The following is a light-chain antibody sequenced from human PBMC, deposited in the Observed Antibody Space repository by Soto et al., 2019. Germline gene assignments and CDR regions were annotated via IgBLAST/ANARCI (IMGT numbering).Light chain of an antibody. J-gene: IGKJ4*01. V-gene: IGKV3-15*01. Sequence: EIVLTQSPATLSVSPGERATLSCRASQSVSRNLAWYQQRPGQAPRLLIYDASTRATDIPGRFSGRGSGTEFTLTISSLQSEDFGVYYCQQYNNWPPITFGGGTKVDIK. CDR2: DAS. CDR3: QQYNNWPPIT. CDR1: QSVSRN.